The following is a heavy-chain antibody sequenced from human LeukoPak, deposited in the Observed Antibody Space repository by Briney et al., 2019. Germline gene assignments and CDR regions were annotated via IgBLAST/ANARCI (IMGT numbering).Heavy chain of an antibody. CDR2: IYYSGST. D-gene: IGHD3-10*01. J-gene: IGHJ6*02. Sequence: SETLSLTCTVSGGSISGSSYYWGWIRQPPGKGLEWIGSIYYSGSTYYNPSLKSRVTISVDTSKNQFSLKLSSVTAADTAVYYCARDMVEYYYGSGSYYNSYYYYGMDVWGQGTTVTVSS. CDR3: ARDMVEYYYGSGSYYNSYYYYGMDV. V-gene: IGHV4-39*07. CDR1: GGSISGSSYY.